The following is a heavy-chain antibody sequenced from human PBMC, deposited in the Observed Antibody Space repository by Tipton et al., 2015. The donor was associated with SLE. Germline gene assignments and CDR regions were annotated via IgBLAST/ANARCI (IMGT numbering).Heavy chain of an antibody. CDR2: IYYSGST. V-gene: IGHV4-61*08. CDR3: ARGGLGYSYYYYMDV. CDR1: GGSFSNDDYY. D-gene: IGHD5-18*01. J-gene: IGHJ6*03. Sequence: TLSLTCSVSGGSFSNDDYYWSWIRQHPGEGLEWIGLIYYSGSTNYNPSLKSRVTISVDTSKNQFSLKLSSVTAADTAVYYCARGGLGYSYYYYMDVWGKGTRSPSP.